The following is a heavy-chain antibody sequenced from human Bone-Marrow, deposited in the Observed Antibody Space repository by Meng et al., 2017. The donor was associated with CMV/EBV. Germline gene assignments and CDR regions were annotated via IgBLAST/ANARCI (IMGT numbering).Heavy chain of an antibody. CDR3: ARDEGPHYDFWSGYFGITGTNWFDP. V-gene: IGHV1-2*02. Sequence: ASVKVSRKASGYTFTSYGISWVRQAPGQGLEWMGWINPNSGGTNYAQKFQGRVTMTRDTSISTAYMELSRLRSDDTAVYYCARDEGPHYDFWSGYFGITGTNWFDPWGQGTLVTVSS. CDR2: INPNSGGT. CDR1: GYTFTSYG. J-gene: IGHJ5*02. D-gene: IGHD3-3*01.